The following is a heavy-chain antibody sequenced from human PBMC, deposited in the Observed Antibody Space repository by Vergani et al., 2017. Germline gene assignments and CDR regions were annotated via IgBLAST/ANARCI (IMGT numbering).Heavy chain of an antibody. J-gene: IGHJ4*02. D-gene: IGHD6-19*01. V-gene: IGHV1-69*17. Sequence: QVQLVQSGAEVKKPGASVKVSCKASGYTFTSYDINWVRQAPGQGLEWMGGIIPIFGIANYAQKFQGRVTITADKSTSTAYMELSSLRSEDTAVYYCASRVDSSGWYYARYWGQGTLVTVSS. CDR1: GYTFTSYD. CDR2: IIPIFGIA. CDR3: ASRVDSSGWYYARY.